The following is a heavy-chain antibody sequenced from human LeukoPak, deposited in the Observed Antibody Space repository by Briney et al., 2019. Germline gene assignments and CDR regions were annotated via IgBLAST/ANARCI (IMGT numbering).Heavy chain of an antibody. CDR1: GYTFTSYY. CDR2: INPSGGST. D-gene: IGHD6-13*01. V-gene: IGHV1-46*01. J-gene: IGHJ6*02. Sequence: GASVKVSCKASGYTFTSYYMHWVRQAPGQGLEWMGIINPSGGSTSCAQKFQGRVTMTRDTSTSTVYMELSSLRSEDTAVYYCAITQQLVFNYYGMDVWGQGTTVTVSS. CDR3: AITQQLVFNYYGMDV.